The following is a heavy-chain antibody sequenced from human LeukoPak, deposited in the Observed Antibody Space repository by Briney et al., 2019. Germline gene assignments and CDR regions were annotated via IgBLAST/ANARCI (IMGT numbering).Heavy chain of an antibody. J-gene: IGHJ4*02. CDR2: IYWNDDK. CDR1: GFSLRTRGVG. V-gene: IGHV2-5*01. Sequence: KSSAPTLVNPTQTLTLTCTFSGFSLRTRGVGVGWIRQPPGKALEWLSLIYWNDDKRYSPSLKSRLTITKDTSKNQVVLTMTNMDPVDTATYYCAHRAGKLLWFGEFSNWGQGTLVTVSS. CDR3: AHRAGKLLWFGEFSN. D-gene: IGHD3-10*01.